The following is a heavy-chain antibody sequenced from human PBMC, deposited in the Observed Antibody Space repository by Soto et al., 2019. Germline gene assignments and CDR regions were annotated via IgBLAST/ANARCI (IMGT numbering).Heavy chain of an antibody. Sequence: ASVKVSCKASGYTFTNFGISWVRQAPGQGLEWMGWISAYNGNTNYAQNFQGRVTMTTDTSTSTAYMELRSLRSDDTAVYYCAKENDFWSGYNYFDYWGQGTLVTV. CDR1: GYTFTNFG. CDR3: AKENDFWSGYNYFDY. D-gene: IGHD3-3*01. CDR2: ISAYNGNT. V-gene: IGHV1-18*01. J-gene: IGHJ4*02.